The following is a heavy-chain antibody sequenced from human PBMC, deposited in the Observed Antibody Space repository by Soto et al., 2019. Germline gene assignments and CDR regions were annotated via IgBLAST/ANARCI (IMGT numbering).Heavy chain of an antibody. Sequence: GGSLILSCVASGFTFSSYAMHWVRQAPGKGLEWVAVISYDGSNKYYADSVKGRFTISRDNSKNTLSLQMNSLRAEDTTVYYCARGPSSLTRFDYWGQGTLVTVSS. CDR3: ARGPSSLTRFDY. CDR1: GFTFSSYA. CDR2: ISYDGSNK. J-gene: IGHJ4*02. V-gene: IGHV3-30-3*01. D-gene: IGHD2-2*01.